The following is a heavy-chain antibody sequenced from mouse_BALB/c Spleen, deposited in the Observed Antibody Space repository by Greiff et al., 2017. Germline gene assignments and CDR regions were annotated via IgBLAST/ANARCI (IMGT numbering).Heavy chain of an antibody. D-gene: IGHD4-1*02. V-gene: IGHV5-4*02. Sequence: EVQLVESGGGLVKPGGSLKLSCAASGFTFSDYYMYWVRQTPEKRLEWVATISDGGSYTYYPDSVKGRFTISRDNAKNNLYLQMSSLKSEDTAMYYCAREQYEATGDYAMDYWGQGTSVTVSS. CDR3: AREQYEATGDYAMDY. J-gene: IGHJ4*01. CDR2: ISDGGSYT. CDR1: GFTFSDYY.